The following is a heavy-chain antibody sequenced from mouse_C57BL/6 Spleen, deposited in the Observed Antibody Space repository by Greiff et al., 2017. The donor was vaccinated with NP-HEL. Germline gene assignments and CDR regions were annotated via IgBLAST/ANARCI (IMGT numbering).Heavy chain of an antibody. J-gene: IGHJ4*01. V-gene: IGHV5-17*01. Sequence: EVKLVESGGGLVKPGGSLKLSCAASGFTFSDYGMHWVRQAPEKGLEWVAYISSGSSTIYYADTVKGRFTISRDNAKNTRFLQITSLRFEYTAMYYCARCLYYAMDYWGQGTSVTVSS. CDR3: ARCLYYAMDY. CDR2: ISSGSSTI. CDR1: GFTFSDYG.